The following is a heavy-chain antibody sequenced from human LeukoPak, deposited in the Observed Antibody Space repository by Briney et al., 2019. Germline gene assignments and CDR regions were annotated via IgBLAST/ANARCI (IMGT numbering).Heavy chain of an antibody. CDR3: AAWQNRLFDY. CDR1: RGSVSSGDYY. Sequence: PSETLSLTCTVSRGSVSSGDYYWTWIRQPPGKGLEWIGYISYSGSTNYNPSLKSRVTISIDTSKNQISLKLSSVTAADPAVYYCAAWQNRLFDYWGQGTLVTVSS. D-gene: IGHD2/OR15-2a*01. CDR2: ISYSGST. J-gene: IGHJ4*02. V-gene: IGHV4-61*08.